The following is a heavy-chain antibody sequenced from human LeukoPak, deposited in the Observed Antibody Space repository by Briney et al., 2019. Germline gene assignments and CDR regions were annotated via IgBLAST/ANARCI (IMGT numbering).Heavy chain of an antibody. CDR3: ARTTTPHYYGSGSYALGY. CDR1: GFTFSTYA. CDR2: ISYDGSNK. V-gene: IGHV3-30-3*01. J-gene: IGHJ4*02. D-gene: IGHD3-10*01. Sequence: GGSLRLSCAAPGFTFSTYAMHWVRQGPGKGLEWVAVISYDGSNKFYADSVKGRFTISRDNSKNTLYLQMSSLSAEDTAVYYCARTTTPHYYGSGSYALGYWGQGTLVTVPS.